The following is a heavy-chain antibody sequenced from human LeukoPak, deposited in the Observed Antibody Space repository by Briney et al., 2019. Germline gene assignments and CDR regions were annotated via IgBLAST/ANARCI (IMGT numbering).Heavy chain of an antibody. CDR2: IIPIFGIA. Sequence: SVKVSCKASGGTFSSYAISWVRQAPGQGLEWMGRIIPIFGIANYAQKFQGRVTITADKSTSTAYVELSSLRSEDTAVYYCARVEIAARLGWYFDLWGRGTLVTVST. V-gene: IGHV1-69*04. D-gene: IGHD6-6*01. CDR3: ARVEIAARLGWYFDL. CDR1: GGTFSSYA. J-gene: IGHJ2*01.